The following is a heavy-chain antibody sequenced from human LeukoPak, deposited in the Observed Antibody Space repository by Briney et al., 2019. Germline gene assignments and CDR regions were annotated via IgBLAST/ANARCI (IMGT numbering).Heavy chain of an antibody. V-gene: IGHV3-11*01. CDR3: AREQLGNYFDY. J-gene: IGHJ4*02. CDR1: GFTFSDYD. Sequence: GGSLRLSCVASGFTFSDYDMSWIRQAPGKGLEWISYISSSGSTINYADSMKGRVTLSRDNAKNSLYLQMNSLRAEDTAVYYCAREQLGNYFDYWGQGTLVTVSS. CDR2: ISSSGSTI. D-gene: IGHD6-13*01.